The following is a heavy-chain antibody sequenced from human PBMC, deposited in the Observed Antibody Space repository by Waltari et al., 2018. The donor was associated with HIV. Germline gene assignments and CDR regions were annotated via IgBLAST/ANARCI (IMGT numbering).Heavy chain of an antibody. CDR2: ISHSGSL. J-gene: IGHJ4*02. V-gene: IGHV4-31*03. CDR1: GASISSGGYY. Sequence: QVYLQESGPGLVKPSQTLSLTCTVSGASISSGGYYWNWIRQHPGKGLEWIGYISHSGSLYYNPSLTSRVTISIATSKNQFSLKLTSVTAADTAVFYCASRSGGSRRPFDYWGQGTLVTVSS. CDR3: ASRSGGSRRPFDY. D-gene: IGHD2-15*01.